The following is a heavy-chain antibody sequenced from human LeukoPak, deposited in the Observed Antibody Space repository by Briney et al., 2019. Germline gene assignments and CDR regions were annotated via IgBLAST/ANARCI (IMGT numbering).Heavy chain of an antibody. V-gene: IGHV3-23*01. CDR3: AKGLDYYGSGSYDH. Sequence: GGSLRLSCAASGFTFSSYAMTWVRQAPGKGLAWVSTVGAGGRRTYYADSVRGRFTISRDNSKNTLYLQMNTLRAEDTAIYYCAKGLDYYGSGSYDHWGQGTLVTVSS. J-gene: IGHJ4*02. D-gene: IGHD3-10*01. CDR2: VGAGGRRT. CDR1: GFTFSSYA.